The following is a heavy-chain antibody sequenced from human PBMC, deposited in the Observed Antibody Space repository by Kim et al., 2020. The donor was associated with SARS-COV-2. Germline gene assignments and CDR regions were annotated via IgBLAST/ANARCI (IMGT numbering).Heavy chain of an antibody. J-gene: IGHJ4*02. D-gene: IGHD3-10*01. V-gene: IGHV1-46*01. Sequence: PSGGSTSYAQKFQGRVTMTRDTSTSTVYMELSSLRSEDTAVYYCAARTGGWGQGTLVTVSS. CDR2: PSGGST. CDR3: AARTGG.